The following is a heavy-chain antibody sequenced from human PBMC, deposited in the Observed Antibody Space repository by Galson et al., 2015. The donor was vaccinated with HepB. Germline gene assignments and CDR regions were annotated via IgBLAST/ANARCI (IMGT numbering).Heavy chain of an antibody. CDR2: INPNSGGT. D-gene: IGHD6-13*01. J-gene: IGHJ3*02. V-gene: IGHV1-2*02. Sequence: SVKVSCKASGYTFTGYYMHWVRQAPGQGLEWMGWINPNSGGTNYAQKFQGRVTMTRDTSISTAYMELSRLRSDDTAVYYCAREIIAKAAGTPGAFDIWGQGTMVTVSS. CDR1: GYTFTGYY. CDR3: AREIIAKAAGTPGAFDI.